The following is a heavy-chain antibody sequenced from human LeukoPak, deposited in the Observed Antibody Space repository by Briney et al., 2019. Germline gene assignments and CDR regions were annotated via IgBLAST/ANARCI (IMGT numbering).Heavy chain of an antibody. V-gene: IGHV4-30-2*01. CDR1: GGSISSGGYY. J-gene: IGHJ3*02. D-gene: IGHD1-26*01. Sequence: SQTLSLTCTVSGGSISSGGYYWSWIRQPPGKGLEWIGYIYHSGSTYYNPSLKSRVTISVDTSKNQFSLKLSSVTAADTAVYYYARVCYSGSYCSAFDIWGQGTMVTVSS. CDR3: ARVCYSGSYCSAFDI. CDR2: IYHSGST.